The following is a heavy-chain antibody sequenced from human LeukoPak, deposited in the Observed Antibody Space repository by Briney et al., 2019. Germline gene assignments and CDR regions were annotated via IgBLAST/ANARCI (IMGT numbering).Heavy chain of an antibody. Sequence: GGSLRLSCTASRFTFRNFGMPWVRQAPGKGLEWVAVIWYDGSEKYYADSVKGRFTISRDNSKNTLYLQMNSLRAEDTAIYYCARDLPDTTVTTGYFDYWGQGTLVTVSS. CDR1: RFTFRNFG. CDR3: ARDLPDTTVTTGYFDY. D-gene: IGHD4-17*01. V-gene: IGHV3-33*01. J-gene: IGHJ4*02. CDR2: IWYDGSEK.